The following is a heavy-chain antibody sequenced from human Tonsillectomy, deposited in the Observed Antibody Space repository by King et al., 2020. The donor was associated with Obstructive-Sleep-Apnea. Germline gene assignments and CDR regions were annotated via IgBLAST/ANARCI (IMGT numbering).Heavy chain of an antibody. CDR1: GYSRNSCYY. CDR2: ICHSGNT. D-gene: IGHD3-22*01. J-gene: IGHJ4*02. Sequence: VQLQESGPGLVKPSDTLSLTCTVSGYSRNSCYYWGLVRPPPGKGLVWIGCICHSGNTYYNPALNSPVTIPVDTTKNQFSLKLSSVTAADTAVYFCARDHYYDSSGGSDYWGQGTLVTVSS. V-gene: IGHV4-38-2*02. CDR3: ARDHYYDSSGGSDY.